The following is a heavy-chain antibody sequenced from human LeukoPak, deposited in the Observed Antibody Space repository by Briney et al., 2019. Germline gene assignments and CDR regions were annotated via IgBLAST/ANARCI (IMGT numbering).Heavy chain of an antibody. CDR3: ARVAYYYDSSGYPDGYYYYMDV. V-gene: IGHV1-18*01. Sequence: GASVKVSCKASGYTFTSYGISWVRQAPGQGLEWMGWISAYNGNTNYAQKFQGRVTMTRDTSISTAYMELSRLRSDDTAVYYCARVAYYYDSSGYPDGYYYYMDVWGKGTTVTVSS. CDR2: ISAYNGNT. CDR1: GYTFTSYG. D-gene: IGHD3-22*01. J-gene: IGHJ6*03.